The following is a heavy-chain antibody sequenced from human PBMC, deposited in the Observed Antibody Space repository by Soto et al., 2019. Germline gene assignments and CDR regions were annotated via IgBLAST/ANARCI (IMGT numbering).Heavy chain of an antibody. CDR1: GGSIRSGGYH. J-gene: IGHJ3*01. CDR3: ARLKVNGGAFYV. CDR2: IYQTGSA. D-gene: IGHD2-8*01. V-gene: IGHV4-31*03. Sequence: SETLSLTCTVSGGSIRSGGYHWTWIRQHPGKGLEWIGNIYQTGSAYYVPSLKSRVTFSVDTSNNKFSLKLKSVTDADTAVYYCARLKVNGGAFYVWGPGTMVTVSS.